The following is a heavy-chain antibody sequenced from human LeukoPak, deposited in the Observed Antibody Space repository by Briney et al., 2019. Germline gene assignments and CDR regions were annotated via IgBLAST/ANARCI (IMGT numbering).Heavy chain of an antibody. CDR1: GFTFSNYN. CDR2: ISTSSSYI. CDR3: AKDEGYCSGGSCYEAFDI. Sequence: GGSLRLSCAASGFTFSNYNMNWVRQAPGKGLEWVSSISTSSSYIYYADSVKGRFTISRDNSKNTLYLQMNSLRAEDTAVYYCAKDEGYCSGGSCYEAFDIWGQGTMVTVSS. D-gene: IGHD2-15*01. J-gene: IGHJ3*02. V-gene: IGHV3-21*01.